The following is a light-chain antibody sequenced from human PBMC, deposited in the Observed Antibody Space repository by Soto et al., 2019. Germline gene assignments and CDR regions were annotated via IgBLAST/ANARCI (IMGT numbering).Light chain of an antibody. CDR1: SSNIGKNY. J-gene: IGLJ1*01. Sequence: QSVLTQPPSVSAAPGQKVTFSCSGSSSNIGKNYVSWYQQVPGTAPKLLIYEDNKRRSGIPDRFSGSKSGTSATLGITGLQSVDEADYYCGTWDSSLSVFVFGTGTKVTVL. CDR3: GTWDSSLSVFV. V-gene: IGLV1-51*02. CDR2: EDN.